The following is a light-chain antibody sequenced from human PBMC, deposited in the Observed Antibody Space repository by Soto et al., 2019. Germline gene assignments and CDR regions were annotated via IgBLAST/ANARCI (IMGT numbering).Light chain of an antibody. Sequence: QSVLTQPASVSGSPGQSIAISCTGTSSDVGGYIYVSWYQHHPGKAPKLMIYEVSNRPSGVSNRFSGSKSGNTASLTISGLQAEDEADYYCSSYTRSSNYVFGNATKVTV. CDR1: SSDVGGYIY. V-gene: IGLV2-14*01. CDR3: SSYTRSSNYV. J-gene: IGLJ1*01. CDR2: EVS.